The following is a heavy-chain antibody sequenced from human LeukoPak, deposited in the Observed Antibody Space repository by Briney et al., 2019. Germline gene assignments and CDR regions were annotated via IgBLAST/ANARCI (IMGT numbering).Heavy chain of an antibody. V-gene: IGHV1-69*04. Sequence: GASVKVSCKASGGTFSSYAISWVRQAPGQGLEWMGRIIPILGIANYAQKFQGGVTITADKSTSTAYMELSSLRSEDTAVYYCASNDYSNSHYYYYYGMDVWGQGTTVTVSS. J-gene: IGHJ6*02. CDR1: GGTFSSYA. CDR2: IIPILGIA. CDR3: ASNDYSNSHYYYYYGMDV. D-gene: IGHD4-4*01.